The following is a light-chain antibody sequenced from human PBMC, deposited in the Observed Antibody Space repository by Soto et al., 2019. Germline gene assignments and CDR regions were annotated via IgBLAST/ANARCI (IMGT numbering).Light chain of an antibody. CDR2: GES. Sequence: ETAMTQSPATLSVSPGERVTLSCRASKSVSINLAWYQQKPGQAPRLLIYGESTRATGIPDRFSGSGSGTEFTLTISSLQSEDFAVYYCQHCNNWLLYTCGQGTKLETK. J-gene: IGKJ2*01. V-gene: IGKV3-15*01. CDR3: QHCNNWLLYT. CDR1: KSVSIN.